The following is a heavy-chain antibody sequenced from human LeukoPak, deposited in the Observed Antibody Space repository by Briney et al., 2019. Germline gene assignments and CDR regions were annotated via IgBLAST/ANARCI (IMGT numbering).Heavy chain of an antibody. Sequence: PGGSLRLSCAASGFSFSSYNMNWVRQAPGKGLEWVSFISSSSSYIYYADSLKGRFTISRDNAKNSLYLQMNSLRAEDTAVYYCARLLVYNSGGEAFDHWGQGTLVTVSS. CDR3: ARLLVYNSGGEAFDH. D-gene: IGHD1-20*01. CDR1: GFSFSSYN. J-gene: IGHJ4*02. V-gene: IGHV3-21*01. CDR2: ISSSSSYI.